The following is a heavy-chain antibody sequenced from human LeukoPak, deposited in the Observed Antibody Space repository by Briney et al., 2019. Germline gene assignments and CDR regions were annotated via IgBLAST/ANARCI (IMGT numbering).Heavy chain of an antibody. CDR2: VSGGGHNT. Sequence: QAGGSLRLSCVASGFTFTSYAMSWVRQAPGKGLEWVSVVSGGGHNTYYADSVKGRFTMSRDNSKNTVYLQMNSLRAEDTAVYYCAKDRSSWYYPFDSWGQGTLVTVSS. V-gene: IGHV3-23*01. J-gene: IGHJ4*02. D-gene: IGHD3-3*01. CDR3: AKDRSSWYYPFDS. CDR1: GFTFTSYA.